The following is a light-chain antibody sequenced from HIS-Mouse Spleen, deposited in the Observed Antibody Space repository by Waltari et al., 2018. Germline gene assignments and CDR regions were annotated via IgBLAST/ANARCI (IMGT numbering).Light chain of an antibody. CDR1: SSDAGSYNL. J-gene: IGLJ3*02. Sequence: QSALTQPASVSGSPGQSITISCTGTSSDAGSYNLVSWYQQHPGKAPKLMIYEGSKRPCGCSNRFSGSKSGNTASLTISGLQAEDEADYYCCSYAGSSTWVFGGGTKLTVL. CDR3: CSYAGSSTWV. V-gene: IGLV2-23*01. CDR2: EGS.